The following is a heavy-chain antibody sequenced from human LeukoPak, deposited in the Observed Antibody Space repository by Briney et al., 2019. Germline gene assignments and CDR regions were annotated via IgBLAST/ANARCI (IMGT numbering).Heavy chain of an antibody. J-gene: IGHJ4*02. D-gene: IGHD6-19*01. CDR1: GGTFSSYA. CDR3: ARYYSGWYYFDY. CDR2: IIPIFGAA. V-gene: IGHV1-69*13. Sequence: ASVKVSCTASGGTFSSYAISWVRQAPGQGLGWMGGIIPIFGAANYAQKFQGRVTITADESTSTAYMELSSLRSEDTAVYYCARYYSGWYYFDYWGQGTLVTVSS.